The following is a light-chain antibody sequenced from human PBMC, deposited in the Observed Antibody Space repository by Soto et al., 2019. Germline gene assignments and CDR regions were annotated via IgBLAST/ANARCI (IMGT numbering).Light chain of an antibody. CDR1: QSVSSSY. Sequence: EIVLTQSPGTLSLSPGERATLSCRASQSVSSSYLAWYQQKPGQAPRLLIYGASSRATGIPDRFSGSGSGKDFTLTISRLEPEDFAVYYCQQYGSSPYTFGQG. CDR3: QQYGSSPYT. V-gene: IGKV3-20*01. CDR2: GAS. J-gene: IGKJ2*01.